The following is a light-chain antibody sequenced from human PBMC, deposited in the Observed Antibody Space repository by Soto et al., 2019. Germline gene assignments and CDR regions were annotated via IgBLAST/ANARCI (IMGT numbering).Light chain of an antibody. CDR2: DAS. CDR3: QQSYSTLT. V-gene: IGKV1-5*01. Sequence: DIQMTQSPSTLSASVGDRVTITCRASQSISSWLAWYQQKPGKAPKLLIYDASSLESGVPSRFSGSGSGTEFTLTISSLQPDDLATYYCQQSYSTLTFGGGTK. CDR1: QSISSW. J-gene: IGKJ4*01.